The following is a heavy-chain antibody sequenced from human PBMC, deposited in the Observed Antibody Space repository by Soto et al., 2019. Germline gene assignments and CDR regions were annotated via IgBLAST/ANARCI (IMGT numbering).Heavy chain of an antibody. CDR2: ISSNGGST. D-gene: IGHD6-13*01. J-gene: IGHJ3*02. Sequence: PVGSLRLSCSASGFTFSSYAMHWVRQAPGKGLEYVSAISSNGGSTYYADSVKGRFTLSRDNSKNTLYLQMSSLRPEDTAVYYCVKDRYSSSWYNRCAFDIWGQGTMVTVSS. CDR1: GFTFSSYA. V-gene: IGHV3-64D*08. CDR3: VKDRYSSSWYNRCAFDI.